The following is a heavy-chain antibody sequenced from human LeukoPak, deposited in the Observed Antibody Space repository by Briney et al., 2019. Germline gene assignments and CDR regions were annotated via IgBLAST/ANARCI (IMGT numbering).Heavy chain of an antibody. J-gene: IGHJ4*02. Sequence: SETLSLTCTVSCGSINTYYWSWIRQPPGEELEWIGDIFYSGSTNYNPSLKSRVTISVDTSKNQFSLKLRSVTAADTAVYYCARDANFDSWGRGTLVTVSS. CDR1: CGSINTYY. CDR3: ARDANFDS. CDR2: IFYSGST. V-gene: IGHV4-59*01.